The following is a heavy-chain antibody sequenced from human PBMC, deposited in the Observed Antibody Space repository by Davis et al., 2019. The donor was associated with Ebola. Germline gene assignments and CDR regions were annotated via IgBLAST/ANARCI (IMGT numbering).Heavy chain of an antibody. CDR1: GGSFSGYY. V-gene: IGHV4-34*01. Sequence: MPSETLSLTCAVYGGSFSGYYWGWIRQPPGKGLEWIGSIYYSGSTYYNSSLKSRVTISVDTSKNQFSLKLSSVTAADTAVYYCARGIGITRYYYGMDVWGQGTTVTVSS. CDR2: IYYSGST. J-gene: IGHJ6*02. D-gene: IGHD1-14*01. CDR3: ARGIGITRYYYGMDV.